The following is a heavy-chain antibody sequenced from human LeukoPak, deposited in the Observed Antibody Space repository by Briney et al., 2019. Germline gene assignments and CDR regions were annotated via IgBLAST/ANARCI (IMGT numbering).Heavy chain of an antibody. D-gene: IGHD6-19*01. J-gene: IGHJ3*02. V-gene: IGHV3-20*04. CDR2: INWNGGST. CDR1: GFTFDDYG. CDR3: ARDWPWLAYDAFDI. Sequence: GGSLRLSCAASGFTFDDYGMSWVRPAPGKGLEWVSGINWNGGSTGYADSVKGRFTISRDNAKNSLYLQMNSLRDEDTALYYCARDWPWLAYDAFDIWGQGTMVTVSS.